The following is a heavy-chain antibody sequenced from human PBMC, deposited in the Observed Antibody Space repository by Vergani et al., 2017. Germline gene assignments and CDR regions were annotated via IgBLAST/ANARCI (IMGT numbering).Heavy chain of an antibody. CDR1: GFALNRHA. CDR3: VRARGLCAGGRCYTEAWDY. D-gene: IGHD2-2*02. J-gene: IGHJ4*02. V-gene: IGHV3-30-3*01. Sequence: HVQLVESGGGVVQPGTSLRLSCVVSGFALNRHAMYWVRQAPGKGLEWVVGISFDGTNEYYPDLVKGRFTISRDIAKTTLYLQVRSLRLEDTGVYHCVRARGLCAGGRCYTEAWDYWGQGTPVTVSS. CDR2: ISFDGTNE.